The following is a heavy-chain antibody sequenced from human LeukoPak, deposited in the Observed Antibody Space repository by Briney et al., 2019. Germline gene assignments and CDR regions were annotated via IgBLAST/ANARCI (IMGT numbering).Heavy chain of an antibody. CDR1: GGSISSSNW. J-gene: IGHJ4*02. D-gene: IGHD3-22*01. CDR2: IYHSGST. Sequence: SETLSLTCAVSGGSISSSNWWSWVRQPPGKGLEWIGEIYHSGSTNYNPSLKSRVTISVDKSKNQFSLKLSSVTAADTAVYYCARGYDSSGYYLLPFDYWGQGTLVTVSS. V-gene: IGHV4-4*02. CDR3: ARGYDSSGYYLLPFDY.